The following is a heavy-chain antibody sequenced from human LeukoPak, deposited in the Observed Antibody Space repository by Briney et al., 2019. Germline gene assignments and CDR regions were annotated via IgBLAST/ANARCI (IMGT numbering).Heavy chain of an antibody. J-gene: IGHJ6*02. Sequence: ASVKVSCKVSGYTLTELSMHWVRQAPGKGLEWMGGFDPEDGETIYAQKFQGRVTMTEDTSTDTAYMELSSLRSEDTAVYYCATASVVPAASYYYYGTDVWGQGTTVTVSS. V-gene: IGHV1-24*01. CDR2: FDPEDGET. CDR3: ATASVVPAASYYYYGTDV. D-gene: IGHD2-2*01. CDR1: GYTLTELS.